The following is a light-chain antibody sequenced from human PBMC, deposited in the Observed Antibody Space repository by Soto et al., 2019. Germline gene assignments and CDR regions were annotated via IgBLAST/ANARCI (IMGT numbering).Light chain of an antibody. CDR2: DAS. CDR1: QSISHW. CDR3: QQYHTYRT. J-gene: IGKJ1*01. Sequence: DIQMTQAPSTLSASIGDRVIITCRASQSISHWLAWYQQKPGKAPKLLISDASILESGVPSRFSGSTSGTEFTLTISSLQPDDVATYYCQQYHTYRTFGQGTKVDIK. V-gene: IGKV1-5*01.